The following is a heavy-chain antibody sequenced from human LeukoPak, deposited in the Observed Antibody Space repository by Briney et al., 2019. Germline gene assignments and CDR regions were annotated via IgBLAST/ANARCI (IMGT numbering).Heavy chain of an antibody. CDR3: ARGRNYYDSSGYYYEGDAFDI. CDR2: IYSDNT. J-gene: IGHJ3*02. Sequence: GGSLRLSCTVSGFTVSTNSMSWVRQAPGKGLEWVSFIYSDNTRYSDSVKGRFTISRDNSKNTLYLQMNSLRAEDTAVYYCARGRNYYDSSGYYYEGDAFDIWGQGTMVTVSS. V-gene: IGHV3-53*01. D-gene: IGHD3-22*01. CDR1: GFTVSTNS.